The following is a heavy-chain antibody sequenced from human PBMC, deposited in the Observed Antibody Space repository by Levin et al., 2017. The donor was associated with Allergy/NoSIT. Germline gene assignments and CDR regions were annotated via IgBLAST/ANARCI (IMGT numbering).Heavy chain of an antibody. D-gene: IGHD1/OR15-1a*01. Sequence: ASVKVSCKASGYTFSDYYIHWVRQAPGQGLEWMGWISPNTGGTNYALKFQGRVTVTTDTSVKTAYLDLSSLRSDDTAIYYCARGGAGTASPEYFQYWGQGTLVIVSS. V-gene: IGHV1-2*02. CDR2: ISPNTGGT. J-gene: IGHJ1*01. CDR1: GYTFSDYY. CDR3: ARGGAGTASPEYFQY.